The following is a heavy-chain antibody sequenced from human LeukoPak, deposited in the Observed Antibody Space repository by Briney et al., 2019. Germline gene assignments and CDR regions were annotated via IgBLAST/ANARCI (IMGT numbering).Heavy chain of an antibody. CDR1: GGSISSFH. CDR3: ATTIGWYRFDY. CDR2: IYYSGST. V-gene: IGHV4-59*01. Sequence: SETLSLTCTVSGGSISSFHWSWIRRPPGKGLEWIGHIYYSGSTNYNPSLTSRVTISLDTSKTHFSLNLSSVTAADTAVYYCATTIGWYRFDYWGQGTLVTVSS. J-gene: IGHJ4*02. D-gene: IGHD6-19*01.